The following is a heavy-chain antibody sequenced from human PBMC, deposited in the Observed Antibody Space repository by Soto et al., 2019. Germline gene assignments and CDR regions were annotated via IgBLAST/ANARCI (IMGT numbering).Heavy chain of an antibody. V-gene: IGHV4-61*01. D-gene: IGHD2-15*01. J-gene: IGHJ6*02. CDR1: GGSVSSNSYS. CDR3: ARYCSGGSCYSDYYYYGMDV. CDR2: IYYSGST. Sequence: PSETLSLTCTVSGGSVSSNSYSWGWIRQPPGKGLEWIGYIYYSGSTYYNPSLKSRVTISVDTSKNQFSLKLSSVTAADTAVYYCARYCSGGSCYSDYYYYGMDVWGQGTTVTVSS.